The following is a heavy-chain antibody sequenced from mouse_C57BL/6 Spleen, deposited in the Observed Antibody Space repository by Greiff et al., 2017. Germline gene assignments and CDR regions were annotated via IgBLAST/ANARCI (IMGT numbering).Heavy chain of an antibody. D-gene: IGHD1-1*01. CDR1: GYAFSSYW. Sequence: QVQLKESGAELVKPGASVKISCKASGYAFSSYWMNWVKQRPGKGLEWIGQIYPGDGDTNYNGKFKGKATLTADKSSSTAYMQLSSLPSEDSAVYFCAREEISQLGYGSSYPFAYWGQGTLVTVSA. CDR3: AREEISQLGYGSSYPFAY. V-gene: IGHV1-80*01. CDR2: IYPGDGDT. J-gene: IGHJ3*01.